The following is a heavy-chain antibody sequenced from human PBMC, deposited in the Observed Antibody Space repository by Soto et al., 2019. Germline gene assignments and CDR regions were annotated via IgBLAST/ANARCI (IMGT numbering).Heavy chain of an antibody. D-gene: IGHD4-17*01. CDR1: GFTVSSNY. CDR2: IYSGGST. Sequence: GGSLRLSCAASGFTVSSNYMNWVRQAPGKGLEWVSVIYSGGSTYHADSVKGRFIISSDNSKNTLFLQMNSLRAEDTAVYYCARELAVRSSDALDIWGQGTIVTVS. CDR3: ARELAVRSSDALDI. J-gene: IGHJ3*02. V-gene: IGHV3-66*01.